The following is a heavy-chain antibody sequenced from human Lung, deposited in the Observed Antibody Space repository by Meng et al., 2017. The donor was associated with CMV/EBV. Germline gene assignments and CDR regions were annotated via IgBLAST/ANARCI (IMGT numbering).Heavy chain of an antibody. CDR2: ISNDGGNK. D-gene: IGHD4-17*01. J-gene: IGHJ4*02. CDR3: AKDLKAYGDYYFDY. Sequence: ASGFTFSNYGMHWVRRAPGKGLEWLAVISNDGGNKHYADSVKGRFTISRDNSKNTLNLQMNGLRPEDTSVYYCAKDLKAYGDYYFDYWGQGILVTVSS. V-gene: IGHV3-30*18. CDR1: GFTFSNYG.